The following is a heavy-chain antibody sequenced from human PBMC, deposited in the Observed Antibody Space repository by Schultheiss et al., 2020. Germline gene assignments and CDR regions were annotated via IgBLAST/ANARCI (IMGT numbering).Heavy chain of an antibody. Sequence: GGSLRLSCTASGFTFGDYAMSWFRQAPGKGLEWVGFIRSKAYGGTTEYAASVKGRFTISRDDSKSIAYLQMNSLKTEDTAVYYCTRTVLEWLLYDPGDYWGQGTLVTVSS. CDR3: TRTVLEWLLYDPGDY. J-gene: IGHJ4*02. V-gene: IGHV3-49*03. CDR2: IRSKAYGGTT. D-gene: IGHD3-3*01. CDR1: GFTFGDYA.